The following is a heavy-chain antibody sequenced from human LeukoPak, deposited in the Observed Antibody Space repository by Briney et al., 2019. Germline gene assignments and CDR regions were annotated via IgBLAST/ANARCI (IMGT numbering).Heavy chain of an antibody. CDR2: FTNSGSIT. Sequence: QPGGSLRLSRIVSGFTPSIFEMNWVRPAPGKGLERVSYFTNSGSITEYADSVKGCLTISRDNAKNSLYLQMSSLRAGDTAVYYCVRGGGPSYKYNAFDIWGQGTVVTVSS. CDR1: GFTPSIFE. CDR3: VRGGGPSYKYNAFDI. V-gene: IGHV3-48*03. D-gene: IGHD2-15*01. J-gene: IGHJ3*02.